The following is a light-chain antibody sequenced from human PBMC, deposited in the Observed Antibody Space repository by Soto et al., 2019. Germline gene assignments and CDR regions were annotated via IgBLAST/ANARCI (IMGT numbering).Light chain of an antibody. CDR3: QQLFMYPPT. J-gene: IGKJ3*01. CDR1: QTISSW. V-gene: IGKV1-5*03. Sequence: DIRMTQSPSTLSGSVGDRVTITCRASQTISSWLAWYQQKPGKAPKLLIYKASTLQSGVPSRFGGSGSGTDFTLTVSSLQPEDFATYYCQQLFMYPPTFGPGTKVDIK. CDR2: KAS.